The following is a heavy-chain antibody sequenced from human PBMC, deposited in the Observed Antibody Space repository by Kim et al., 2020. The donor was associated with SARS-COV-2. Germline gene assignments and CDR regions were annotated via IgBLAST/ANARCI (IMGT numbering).Heavy chain of an antibody. V-gene: IGHV1-18*01. D-gene: IGHD2-2*01. CDR3: ARDRGNQLLLLVSWFDP. CDR2: ISAYNGNT. J-gene: IGHJ5*02. CDR1: GYTFTSYG. Sequence: ASVKVSCKASGYTFTSYGISWVRQAPGQGLEWMGWISAYNGNTNYAQKLQGRVTMTTDTSTSTAYMELRSLRSDDTAVYYCARDRGNQLLLLVSWFDPLGQGTLVTVSS.